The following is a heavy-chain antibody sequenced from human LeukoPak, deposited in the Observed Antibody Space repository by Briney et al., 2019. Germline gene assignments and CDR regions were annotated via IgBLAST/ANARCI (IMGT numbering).Heavy chain of an antibody. CDR2: IYSGGTT. CDR1: GFTVSSNY. Sequence: GGSLRLSCAASGFTVSSNYMGWVRQAPGKGLEWVSVIYSGGTTYYADSVKGRFTISRDNSKNTLYLQMNSLRAEDTAVYFCARGMGGYSYGYAYWGQGTLVTVSS. CDR3: ARGMGGYSYGYAY. J-gene: IGHJ4*02. D-gene: IGHD5-18*01. V-gene: IGHV3-66*01.